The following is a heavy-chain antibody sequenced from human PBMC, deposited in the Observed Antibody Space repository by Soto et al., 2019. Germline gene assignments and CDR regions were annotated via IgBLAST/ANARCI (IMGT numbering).Heavy chain of an antibody. CDR2: IWHDGSNK. CDR3: ARDREDDDRDFYYYMDV. V-gene: IGHV3-33*01. D-gene: IGHD1-26*01. CDR1: GFTFSRHH. Sequence: QVQLVESGGGVVHPGRSLRLSCEVSGFTFSRHHMHWVRQAPGKGLEWVAVIWHDGSNKYYADSVKGRFTISRDNSMNMLYLQMNTLRAEDTAMYYCARDREDDDRDFYYYMDVWGKGTTVTVS. J-gene: IGHJ6*03.